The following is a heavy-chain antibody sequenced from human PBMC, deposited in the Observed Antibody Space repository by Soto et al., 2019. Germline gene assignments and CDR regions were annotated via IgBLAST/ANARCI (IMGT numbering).Heavy chain of an antibody. CDR3: ASLRRSVMTTIQGEY. CDR1: GFTFSSYS. V-gene: IGHV3-21*01. D-gene: IGHD4-4*01. Sequence: EVQLVESGGGLVKPGGSLRLSCAASGFTFSSYSMNWVRQAPGKGLEWVSSISSSSSYIYYADSLKGRFTISRDNAQNSLYLQMTSLRAEDTAVYYCASLRRSVMTTIQGEYWGQGTLVIVSS. CDR2: ISSSSSYI. J-gene: IGHJ4*02.